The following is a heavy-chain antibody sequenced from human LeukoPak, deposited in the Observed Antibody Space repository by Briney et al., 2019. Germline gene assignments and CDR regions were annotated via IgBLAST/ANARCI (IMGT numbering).Heavy chain of an antibody. Sequence: FLRLSFAAPGFTFSSYAMQWVRQAPAKGLGMVSVISYEGSNKNYADSVKGRFTISRDNSKNTLYLQMNSLRAEDTAVYYCARPVVTPGGTYYYSYMDVWGKGTTVTVSS. CDR1: GFTFSSYA. J-gene: IGHJ6*03. V-gene: IGHV3-30*04. CDR3: ARPVVTPGGTYYYSYMDV. D-gene: IGHD4-23*01. CDR2: ISYEGSNK.